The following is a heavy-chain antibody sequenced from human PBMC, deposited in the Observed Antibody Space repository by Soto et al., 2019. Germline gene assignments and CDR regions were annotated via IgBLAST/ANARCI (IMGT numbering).Heavy chain of an antibody. D-gene: IGHD3-10*01. J-gene: IGHJ6*02. CDR3: ASLSRITMVRGVIEGMDV. CDR2: IYPGDSDT. V-gene: IGHV5-51*01. CDR1: GGSLTSYW. Sequence: GEAVKSSCEGSGGSLTSYWRGWVRQMPGKGLEWMGIIYPGDSDTRYSPSFQGQVTISADKSISTAYLQWSSLKASDTAMYYCASLSRITMVRGVIEGMDVWGQGTRSPSP.